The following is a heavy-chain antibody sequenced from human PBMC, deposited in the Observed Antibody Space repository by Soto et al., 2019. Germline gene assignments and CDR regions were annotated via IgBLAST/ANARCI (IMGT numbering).Heavy chain of an antibody. Sequence: GESLKISCAASGFSFDDYGMSWVRHAPGKGPEFVANIKEDGGVKNYVDSVRGRFTISRDNAKNSVYLQMNSLRSEDTAVYYCARDPGSSAFDIWGQGAVVTVSS. CDR1: GFSFDDYG. V-gene: IGHV3-7*04. CDR2: IKEDGGVK. D-gene: IGHD2-2*01. CDR3: ARDPGSSAFDI. J-gene: IGHJ3*02.